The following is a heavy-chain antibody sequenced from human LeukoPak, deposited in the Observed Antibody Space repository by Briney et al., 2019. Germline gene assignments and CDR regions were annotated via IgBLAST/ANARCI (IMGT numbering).Heavy chain of an antibody. CDR3: AKGGIMITFGGGPFDP. V-gene: IGHV3-23*01. D-gene: IGHD3-16*01. Sequence: GGSLILSCAASGFTFSSYAMSWVRQAPGKGLEWVSAISGSGGSTYYADSVKGRFTISRDNSKNTLYLQMNSLRAEDTAVYYCAKGGIMITFGGGPFDPWGQGTLVTVSS. J-gene: IGHJ5*02. CDR1: GFTFSSYA. CDR2: ISGSGGST.